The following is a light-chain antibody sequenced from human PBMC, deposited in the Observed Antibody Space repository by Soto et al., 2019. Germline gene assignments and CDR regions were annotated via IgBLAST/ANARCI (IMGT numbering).Light chain of an antibody. CDR1: FSNIGSNT. CDR2: SNN. CDR3: AAWDDSLNGVV. V-gene: IGLV1-44*01. J-gene: IGLJ7*01. Sequence: QSVLTQSPSASGTPGQRVTISCSGSFSNIGSNTVNWYEQLPGPAPKLLIYSNNQRPSGVPDRISGTKSGTSASLAIRGLQSDDEADYYCAAWDDSLNGVVFGGGTQLTVL.